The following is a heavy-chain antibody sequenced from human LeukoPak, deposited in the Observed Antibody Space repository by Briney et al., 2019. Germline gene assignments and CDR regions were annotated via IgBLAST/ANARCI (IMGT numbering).Heavy chain of an antibody. CDR3: AKARLNYYDSSGYGD. Sequence: PGGSLRLSCAASGFTFSSYGMSWVRQAPGKGLEWVSAISGSGGSTYYADSVKGRFTISRDNSKNTLYLQMNSLRAEDTAVYYCAKARLNYYDSSGYGDWGQGTLVTVSS. D-gene: IGHD3-22*01. CDR2: ISGSGGST. V-gene: IGHV3-23*01. J-gene: IGHJ4*02. CDR1: GFTFSSYG.